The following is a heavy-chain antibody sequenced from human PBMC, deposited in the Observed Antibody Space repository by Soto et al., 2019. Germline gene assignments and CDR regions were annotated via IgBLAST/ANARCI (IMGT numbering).Heavy chain of an antibody. CDR3: AHRRGCAVKW. D-gene: IGHD1-26*01. Sequence: QITLKESGPTLVKPTQTLTLTCPFSGFSLSTSGVGVGWIRHPPGTALEWLALIYWDDDKRYSPSLKSRLTITKDTSKNHVVLTMTNMDPVDTATYYCAHRRGCAVKWWGQGTLVTVSS. J-gene: IGHJ4*02. V-gene: IGHV2-5*02. CDR1: GFSLSTSGVG. CDR2: IYWDDDK.